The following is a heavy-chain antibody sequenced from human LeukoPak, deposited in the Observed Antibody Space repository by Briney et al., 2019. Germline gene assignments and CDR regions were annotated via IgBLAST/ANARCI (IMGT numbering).Heavy chain of an antibody. CDR1: GFTFSSYS. J-gene: IGHJ5*02. CDR3: ARDGWFGDYNWFDP. CDR2: ISSASNTI. V-gene: IGHV3-48*01. D-gene: IGHD3-10*01. Sequence: GGSLRLSCAASGFTFSSYSMNWVRQAPGKGLKWISYISSASNTIYYADSVKGRFTISRDNAKNSVYLQMNSLRAEDTAMYYCARDGWFGDYNWFDPWGQGTLVTVSS.